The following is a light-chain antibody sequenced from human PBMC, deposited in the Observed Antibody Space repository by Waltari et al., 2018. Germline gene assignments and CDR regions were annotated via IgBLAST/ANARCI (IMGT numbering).Light chain of an antibody. CDR1: SSYVGGYNY. CDR3: CSYAGSRYV. CDR2: DVS. Sequence: QSALTQPRSVSGSPGQSVTISCTGTSSYVGGYNYLSWYQQHPGKAPKLMIYDVSKRPSGFPDRFSGSKSGNTASLTISGLQAEDEADYYCCSYAGSRYVFGTGTKVTVL. J-gene: IGLJ1*01. V-gene: IGLV2-11*01.